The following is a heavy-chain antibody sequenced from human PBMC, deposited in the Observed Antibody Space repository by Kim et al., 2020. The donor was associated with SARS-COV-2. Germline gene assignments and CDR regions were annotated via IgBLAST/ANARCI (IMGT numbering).Heavy chain of an antibody. Sequence: GGSLRHSCAASGIIFGNYAMQWVRQAPGKGLEWVAGITWNSGRIDYADSVKGRFTISRDNVKNILYLQMNSLRPEDTALYYCAKDTTAMINGAFDIWGQGTMV. J-gene: IGHJ3*02. CDR2: ITWNSGRI. V-gene: IGHV3-9*01. CDR3: AKDTTAMINGAFDI. D-gene: IGHD5-18*01. CDR1: GIIFGNYA.